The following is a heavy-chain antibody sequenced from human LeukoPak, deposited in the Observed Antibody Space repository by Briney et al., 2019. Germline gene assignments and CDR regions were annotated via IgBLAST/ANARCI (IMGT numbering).Heavy chain of an antibody. CDR2: IIPILGIA. CDR3: ARERGRDSSGYAFDY. D-gene: IGHD3-22*01. V-gene: IGHV1-69*04. CDR1: GYTFTNYD. Sequence: GASVKVSCKASGYTFTNYDISWVRQAPGQGLEWMGRIIPILGIANYAQKFQGRVTITADKSTSTAYMELSSLRSEDTAVYYCARERGRDSSGYAFDYWGQGTLVTVSS. J-gene: IGHJ4*02.